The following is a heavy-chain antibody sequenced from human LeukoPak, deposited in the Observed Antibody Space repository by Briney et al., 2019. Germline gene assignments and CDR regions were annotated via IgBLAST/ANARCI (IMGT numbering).Heavy chain of an antibody. D-gene: IGHD1-26*01. V-gene: IGHV4-34*01. Sequence: PSETLSLTCAVYGGSFSGYYWSWIRQPPGKGLEWIGEINHSGSTNYNPSLKSRVTISVDTSKNQFSLKLSSVTAADTAVYYCARDGAIHDAFDIWGQGTMVTVSS. CDR2: INHSGST. CDR3: ARDGAIHDAFDI. CDR1: GGSFSGYY. J-gene: IGHJ3*02.